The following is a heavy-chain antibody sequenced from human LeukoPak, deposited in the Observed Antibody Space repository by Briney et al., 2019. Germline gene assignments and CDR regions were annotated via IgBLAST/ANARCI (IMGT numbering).Heavy chain of an antibody. V-gene: IGHV4-39*01. D-gene: IGHD6-6*01. J-gene: IGHJ4*02. CDR3: AQYTSSSAYFDH. CDR2: IYYSGDT. CDR1: GGSIRRSGYH. Sequence: PSETLSLTCIFSGGSIRRSGYHCGWIRQPPGKGLEWIGNIYYSGDTYYNPSLNSRVIMSVDTSKNQFSLRVSSVTAADTAVYYCAQYTSSSAYFDHWGQGTLVTVSS.